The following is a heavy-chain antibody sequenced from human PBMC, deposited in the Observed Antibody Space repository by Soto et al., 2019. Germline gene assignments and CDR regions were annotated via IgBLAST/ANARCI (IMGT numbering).Heavy chain of an antibody. D-gene: IGHD6-19*01. J-gene: IGHJ5*02. CDR2: ISGSGGST. CDR3: AGSSDWYAWFDP. CDR1: GFTFSSYA. Sequence: EVQLLESGGGLVQPGGSLILSCAASGFTFSSYAMSWVRQAPGKGLEWVSAISGSGGSTYYADSVKGRFTISRDNSKSTLYLRMNSLRAEDTAVYYCAGSSDWYAWFDPWGQGTLVTVSS. V-gene: IGHV3-23*01.